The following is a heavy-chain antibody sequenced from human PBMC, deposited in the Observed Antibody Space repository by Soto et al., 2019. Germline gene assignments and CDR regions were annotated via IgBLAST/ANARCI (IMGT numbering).Heavy chain of an antibody. CDR1: GYTFTGYY. V-gene: IGHV1-2*02. D-gene: IGHD6-13*01. Sequence: ASVKVSCKASGYTFTGYYMHWVRQAPGQGLEWMGWINPNSGGTNYAQKFQGRVTMTRDTSISTAYMELSRLRSDDTAAYYCARDYSSSWYGWYYYGMDVWGQGTTVTVSS. CDR2: INPNSGGT. J-gene: IGHJ6*02. CDR3: ARDYSSSWYGWYYYGMDV.